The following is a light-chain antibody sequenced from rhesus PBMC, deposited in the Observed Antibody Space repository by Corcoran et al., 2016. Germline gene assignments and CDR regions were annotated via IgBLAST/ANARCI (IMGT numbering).Light chain of an antibody. J-gene: IGKJ4*01. CDR2: SAS. V-gene: IGKV1-37*01. CDR3: QQYNSAPLT. Sequence: DIQMTQSPSSLSASVGDTVTITCRASQGISSYLAWYQQKPGKAPKPLIYSASNLESGVPSRFSGSGSGTEFTLTISRLQPEDFATYHCQQYNSAPLTFGGGTKVEIK. CDR1: QGISSY.